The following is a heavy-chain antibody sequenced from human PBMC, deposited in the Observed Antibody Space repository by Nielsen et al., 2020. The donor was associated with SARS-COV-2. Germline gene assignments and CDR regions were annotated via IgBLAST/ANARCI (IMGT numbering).Heavy chain of an antibody. J-gene: IGHJ4*02. CDR2: IYYSGST. CDR3: ARGGGYDYVWGSYQEKRPFDY. Sequence: SETLSLTCTVSGGSISSSSYYWGWIRQPPGKGLEWIGSIYYSGSTYYNPSLKSRVTISVDTSKNQFSLKLSSVTAADTAVYYCARGGGYDYVWGSYQEKRPFDYWGQGTLVTVSS. D-gene: IGHD3-16*02. CDR1: GGSISSSSYY. V-gene: IGHV4-39*07.